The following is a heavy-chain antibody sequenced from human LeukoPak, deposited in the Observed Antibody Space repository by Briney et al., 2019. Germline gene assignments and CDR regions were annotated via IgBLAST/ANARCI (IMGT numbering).Heavy chain of an antibody. V-gene: IGHV4-61*02. J-gene: IGHJ4*02. CDR1: GGSISSGSYY. CDR2: IYTSGST. Sequence: SETLSLTCTVSGGSISSGSYYWSWIRQPAGKGLEWIGRIYTSGSTNYNPSLKSRVTISVDTSKNQFSLKLSSVTAADTAVYYCARDEGSSWLAYGYWGQGTLVAVSS. CDR3: ARDEGSSWLAYGY. D-gene: IGHD6-13*01.